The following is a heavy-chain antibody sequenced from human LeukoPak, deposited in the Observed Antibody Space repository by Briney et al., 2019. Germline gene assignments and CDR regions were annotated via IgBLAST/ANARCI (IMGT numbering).Heavy chain of an antibody. Sequence: SETLSLTCTVSGASVSSGSNYWSWFRQPPGKGLEWIGYIYKSGSTNYNPSLKSRVTISVDTSKKQISLKLSSVTAADTAVYYCARDPYYYGSGYGMDVWGKGTTVTVSS. D-gene: IGHD3-10*01. J-gene: IGHJ6*04. CDR3: ARDPYYYGSGYGMDV. CDR1: GASVSSGSNY. CDR2: IYKSGST. V-gene: IGHV4-61*01.